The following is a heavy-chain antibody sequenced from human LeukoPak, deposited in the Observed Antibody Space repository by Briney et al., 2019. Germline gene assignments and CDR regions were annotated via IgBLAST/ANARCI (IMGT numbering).Heavy chain of an antibody. CDR1: GGSISSYY. Sequence: PSETLSLTCTVSGGSISSYYWSWIRQPPGKGLEWIGYIYYSGSTNYNPSLKSRVTISVDTSKNQFSLKLSSVTAADTAVYYCARGNFWSGYSHWGQGTLVTVSS. J-gene: IGHJ4*02. V-gene: IGHV4-59*12. CDR3: ARGNFWSGYSH. D-gene: IGHD3-3*01. CDR2: IYYSGST.